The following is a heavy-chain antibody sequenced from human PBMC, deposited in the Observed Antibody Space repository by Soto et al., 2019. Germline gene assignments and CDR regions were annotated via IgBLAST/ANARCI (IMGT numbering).Heavy chain of an antibody. D-gene: IGHD3-3*01. J-gene: IGHJ4*02. CDR2: INGVDSVGTAST. Sequence: EVQLVVSGGGLVQPGGSLRLSCEASGFTASTYAMGWVRRAPGKGLEWVSSINGVDSVGTASTYYAESLKGRVTISRDHFKNTLYLQINSLRPEDTAIYFCAKEPYSDFWSAYYYFDYWGQGTLVTVSS. CDR3: AKEPYSDFWSAYYYFDY. V-gene: IGHV3-23*04. CDR1: GFTASTYA.